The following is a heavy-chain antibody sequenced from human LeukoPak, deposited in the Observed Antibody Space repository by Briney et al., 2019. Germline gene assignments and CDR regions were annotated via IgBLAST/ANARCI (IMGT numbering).Heavy chain of an antibody. D-gene: IGHD2-8*01. CDR1: GFTFSSYA. CDR3: ARDIVLMVYAIARWFDP. CDR2: ISSSGSTI. V-gene: IGHV3-48*04. J-gene: IGHJ5*02. Sequence: PGGSLRLSCAASGFTFSSYAMSWVRQAPGKGLEWVSYISSSGSTIYYADSVKGRFTISRDNAKNSLYLQMNSLRAEDTAVYYCARDIVLMVYAIARWFDPWGQGTLVTVSS.